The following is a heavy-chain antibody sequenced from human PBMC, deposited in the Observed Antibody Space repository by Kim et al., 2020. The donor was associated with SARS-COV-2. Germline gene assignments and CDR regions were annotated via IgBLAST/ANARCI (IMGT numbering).Heavy chain of an antibody. V-gene: IGHV3-30*18. CDR2: ISYDGSNK. Sequence: GGSLRLSCAASGFTFSSYGMHWVRQAPGKGLEWVAVISYDGSNKYYADSVKGRFTISRDNSKNKLYLQMNSLRAEDTAVYYCAKDSEFAGGYCSGGSCYYFDYWGQGTLVTVSS. J-gene: IGHJ4*02. CDR3: AKDSEFAGGYCSGGSCYYFDY. D-gene: IGHD2-15*01. CDR1: GFTFSSYG.